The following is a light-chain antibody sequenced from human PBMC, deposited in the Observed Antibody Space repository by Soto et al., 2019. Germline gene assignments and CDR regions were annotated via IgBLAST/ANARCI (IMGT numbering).Light chain of an antibody. CDR2: DVS. CDR1: SSDVGSYNY. CDR3: CSYAGSYTHYV. Sequence: QSVLTQPRSVSGSPGQSITISCTGTSSDVGSYNYVSRYRQHPGKAPKLMIYDVSKRPSGVPDRFSGSKSGNTASLTISGLQAEDEADYYCCSYAGSYTHYVFGTGTKLTVL. V-gene: IGLV2-11*01. J-gene: IGLJ1*01.